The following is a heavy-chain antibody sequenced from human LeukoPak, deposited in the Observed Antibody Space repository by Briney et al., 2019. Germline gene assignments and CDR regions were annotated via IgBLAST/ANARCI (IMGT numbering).Heavy chain of an antibody. D-gene: IGHD6-13*01. CDR2: TSYDGTIK. CDR1: GFTFSTYA. Sequence: GWSLRLSCAASGFTFSTYAMHWVRQAPGKGLEWVAVTSYDGTIKYNTDSVKGRFTISRDNSRNTLFLQMNSLRAEDTAVYYCARDRLGIAAQQDENYGMDVWGQGTTVTVSS. CDR3: ARDRLGIAAQQDENYGMDV. V-gene: IGHV3-30-3*01. J-gene: IGHJ6*02.